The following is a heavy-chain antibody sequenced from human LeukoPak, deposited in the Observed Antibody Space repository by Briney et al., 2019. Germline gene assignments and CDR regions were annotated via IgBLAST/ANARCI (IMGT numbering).Heavy chain of an antibody. V-gene: IGHV4-39*01. D-gene: IGHD6-13*01. J-gene: IGHJ4*02. CDR3: ARLKYWAAGSYYFDY. Sequence: SETLSLTCTGSGGSITNNNYYWDWIRQPPGKGLEWIGDLYYSGSTYYNPSLKSRVTISVDTSKNQFSLKLSSVTAADTAVYYCARLKYWAAGSYYFDYWGQGTLVTVSS. CDR1: GGSITNNNYY. CDR2: LYYSGST.